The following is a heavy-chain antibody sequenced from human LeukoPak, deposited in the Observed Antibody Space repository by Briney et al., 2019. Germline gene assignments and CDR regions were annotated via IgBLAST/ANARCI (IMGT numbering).Heavy chain of an antibody. CDR3: ARDVGIVGAHPFGYYYYGMDV. CDR1: GFTFSSYG. J-gene: IGHJ6*02. D-gene: IGHD1-26*01. CDR2: IWYDGSNK. V-gene: IGHV3-33*01. Sequence: PGRSLRLSCAASGFTFSSYGMHWVRQAPGKGLEWVAVIWYDGSNKYYADSVKGRFTISRDNSKNTLYLQMNSLRAEDTAVYYCARDVGIVGAHPFGYYYYGMDVWGQGTTVTVSS.